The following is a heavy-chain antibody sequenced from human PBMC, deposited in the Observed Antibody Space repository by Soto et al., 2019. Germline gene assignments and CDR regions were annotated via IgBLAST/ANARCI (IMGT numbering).Heavy chain of an antibody. CDR1: GDSIISSDFY. V-gene: IGHV4-39*01. D-gene: IGHD3-3*02. J-gene: IGHJ5*02. Sequence: SETLSLTCTVSGDSIISSDFYWGWVRQPPGKGLERIGSIFYLGSSYYNPSLKSRVTMSVDTSKNQFSLRLRSVTAADTALYFCARHSLALRKNNWFDPWGQGIMVTVSS. CDR2: IFYLGSS. CDR3: ARHSLALRKNNWFDP.